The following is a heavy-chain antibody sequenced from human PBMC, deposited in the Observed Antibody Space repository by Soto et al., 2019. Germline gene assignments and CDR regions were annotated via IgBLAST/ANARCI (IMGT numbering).Heavy chain of an antibody. D-gene: IGHD2-2*01. CDR2: ISISSSTI. J-gene: IGHJ5*02. V-gene: IGHV3-48*02. Sequence: EVQLVESGGGLVQPGGSLRLSCAASGFTFSSYSMNWVRQAPGKGLEWVSYISISSSTIYYADSVKGRFTISRDNAKNSLYMQMNSRRDEDTAVYYCARDGEGSSSYSGGWFDPWGQGTLVTVSS. CDR1: GFTFSSYS. CDR3: ARDGEGSSSYSGGWFDP.